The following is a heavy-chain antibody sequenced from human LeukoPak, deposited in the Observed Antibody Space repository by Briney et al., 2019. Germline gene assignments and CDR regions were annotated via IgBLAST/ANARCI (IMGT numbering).Heavy chain of an antibody. J-gene: IGHJ5*02. Sequence: GGSLRLSCAASGFTFSSYGRSWFRQAPGKGLEWVSAISGSGGSTYYADSVKGRFTISRDKSKNTLYLQMNSLRAEDTAVYYCAKDTPCSGGSCYSDWFDPWGQGTLVTVSS. D-gene: IGHD2-15*01. CDR3: AKDTPCSGGSCYSDWFDP. V-gene: IGHV3-23*01. CDR1: GFTFSSYG. CDR2: ISGSGGST.